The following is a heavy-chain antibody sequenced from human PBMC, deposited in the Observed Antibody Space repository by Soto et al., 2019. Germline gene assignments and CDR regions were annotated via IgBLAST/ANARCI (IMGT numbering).Heavy chain of an antibody. CDR2: IHYTGRT. Sequence: SETLSLTCTVSGGSISSGGDYCSCIRQHPGKGLEWIGYIHYTGRTFYNPSLKSRVTISVDTSKNQFSLKVSSLTAADMAVYYCARETTKGHYGDPYWYFDLWGRGTLVTVSS. J-gene: IGHJ2*01. V-gene: IGHV4-31*03. CDR3: ARETTKGHYGDPYWYFDL. D-gene: IGHD4-17*01. CDR1: GGSISSGGDY.